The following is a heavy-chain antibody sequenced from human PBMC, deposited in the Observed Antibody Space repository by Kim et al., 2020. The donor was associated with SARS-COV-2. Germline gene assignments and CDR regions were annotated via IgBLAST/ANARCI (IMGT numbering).Heavy chain of an antibody. J-gene: IGHJ4*02. CDR1: GFTFSSYG. V-gene: IGHV3-23*01. CDR3: AKRVVVGPTGAPEY. CDR2: ISGSGGIT. D-gene: IGHD1-26*01. Sequence: GGSLRLSCVASGFTFSSYGMTWVRQAPGKGLEWVSTISGSGGITYYADSVKGRFTISRDNSKNTLYLQMNSLRAEDPAVYYCAKRVVVGPTGAPEYWGQGALVTVSS.